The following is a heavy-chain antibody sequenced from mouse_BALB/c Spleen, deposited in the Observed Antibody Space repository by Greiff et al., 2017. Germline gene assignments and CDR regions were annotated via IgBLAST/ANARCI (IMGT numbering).Heavy chain of an antibody. CDR3: ARYYDAWFAY. D-gene: IGHD2-4*01. CDR1: GFSLTSYG. J-gene: IGHJ3*01. CDR2: IWAGGST. V-gene: IGHV2-9*02. Sequence: VQLVESGPGLVAPSQSLSITCTVSGFSLTSYGVHWVRQPPGKGLEWLGVIWAGGSTNYNSALMSRLSISKDNSKSQVFLKMNSLQTDDTAMYYCARYYDAWFAYWGQGTLVTVSA.